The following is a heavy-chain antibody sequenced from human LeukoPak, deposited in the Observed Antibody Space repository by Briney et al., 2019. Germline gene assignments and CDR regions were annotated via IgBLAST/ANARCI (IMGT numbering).Heavy chain of an antibody. D-gene: IGHD2-2*01. CDR1: GYTFTGYY. Sequence: ASVKVSCKASGYTFTGYYMIWVRQAPGQGLEWMAWINPNSGGTNYAQKFQGRVTMTRDTSISTAYMELNRLRSDDTAVYYCARGGYCSSTSCYADYYYYYMDVWGKGTTVTVSS. CDR2: INPNSGGT. CDR3: ARGGYCSSTSCYADYYYYYMDV. J-gene: IGHJ6*03. V-gene: IGHV1-2*02.